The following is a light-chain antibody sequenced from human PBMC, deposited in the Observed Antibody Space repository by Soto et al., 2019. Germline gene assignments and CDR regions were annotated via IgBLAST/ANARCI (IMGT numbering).Light chain of an antibody. CDR1: NNL. Sequence: QSALTQPASVSGSPGQSITISCTGTNNLVSWYQQHPGKAPKVVLYEGTKRPSGVSNRFSGSNSGSTASLTISGLQAEDEAHYFCCAYVGARSYGFGPGTKVTVL. V-gene: IGLV2-23*01. CDR3: CAYVGARSYG. CDR2: EGT. J-gene: IGLJ1*01.